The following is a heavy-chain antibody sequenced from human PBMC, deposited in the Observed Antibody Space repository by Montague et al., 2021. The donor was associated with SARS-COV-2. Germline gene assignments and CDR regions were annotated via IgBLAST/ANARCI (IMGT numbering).Heavy chain of an antibody. V-gene: IGHV4-59*08. CDR2: IYDSGNV. J-gene: IGHJ6*02. Sequence: SETLSLTCAVSGGSIRNYYWSWIRQPPGRGLEWIAYIYDSGNVDYNPSFESRVTILVDTSKNQFSLKLSSVTAADTAVYYCAAQTDYYYYSLDVWGQGTTATVS. CDR1: GGSIRNYY. CDR3: AAQTDYYYYSLDV.